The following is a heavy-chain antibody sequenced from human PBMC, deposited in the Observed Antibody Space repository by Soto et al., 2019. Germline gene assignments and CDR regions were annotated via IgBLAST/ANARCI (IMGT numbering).Heavy chain of an antibody. CDR3: AXXXXXXXRNYYYYYGMDV. CDR2: IIPIFGTA. Sequence: QVQLVQSGAEVKKPGSSVKVSCKASGGTFSSYAISWVRQAPGQGLEWMGGIIPIFGTANYAQKFQGRVTITADKSTSTAYMELSSLRSEDTAVYYCAXXXXXXXRNYYYYYGMDVWGQGTTVTXXX. V-gene: IGHV1-69*06. J-gene: IGHJ6*02. CDR1: GGTFSSYA.